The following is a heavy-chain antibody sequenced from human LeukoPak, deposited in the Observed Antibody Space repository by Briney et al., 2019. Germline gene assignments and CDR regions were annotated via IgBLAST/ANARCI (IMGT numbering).Heavy chain of an antibody. V-gene: IGHV3-53*01. J-gene: IGHJ4*02. CDR2: IYSGGST. D-gene: IGHD3-22*01. CDR3: ARGRGSYYDTTGGLDY. Sequence: GGSLRLSCAASGFTVSSKYMTWVRQAPGKGLEWVSVIYSGGSTFYADSVRGRFTISRDSSKNTVYLQMSSLRAEDTAAYYCARGRGSYYDTTGGLDYWGQGTLVTVSS. CDR1: GFTVSSKY.